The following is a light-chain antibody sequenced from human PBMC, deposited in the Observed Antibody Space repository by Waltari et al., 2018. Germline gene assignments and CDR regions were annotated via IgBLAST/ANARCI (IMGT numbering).Light chain of an antibody. V-gene: IGKV1-39*01. CDR3: QQSYSTSIT. J-gene: IGKJ5*01. CDR1: QSISTY. Sequence: MTQSPSSLSASVGDRVTITCRASQSISTYLNWYQQKPGKAPKLLIYAASSLQSGVPSRFSGSGSGTDFTLTISSLQPEDFATYYCQQSYSTSITFGQGTRLEIK. CDR2: AAS.